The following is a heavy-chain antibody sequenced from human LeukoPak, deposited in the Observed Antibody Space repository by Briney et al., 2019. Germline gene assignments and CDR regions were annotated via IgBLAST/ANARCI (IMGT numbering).Heavy chain of an antibody. CDR3: ASAAHMTTVTTSTDY. D-gene: IGHD4-17*01. J-gene: IGHJ4*02. V-gene: IGHV1-2*06. CDR1: GYTFTGYY. Sequence: ASVKVSCXASGYTFTGYYMHWVRQAPGQGLGWMGRINPNSGGTNYAQKFQGRVTMTRDTSISTAYMELSRLRSDDTAVYYCASAAHMTTVTTSTDYWGQGTLVTVSS. CDR2: INPNSGGT.